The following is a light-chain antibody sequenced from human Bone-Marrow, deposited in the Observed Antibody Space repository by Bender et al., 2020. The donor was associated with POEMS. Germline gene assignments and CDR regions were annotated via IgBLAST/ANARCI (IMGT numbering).Light chain of an antibody. V-gene: IGLV2-23*01. J-gene: IGLJ3*02. CDR1: NSDLGTYNL. CDR2: EDT. Sequence: QSALTQPASVSGSPGQSITISCTGTNSDLGTYNLVSWYQHHPGKAPKLLIYEDTKRPTGVSDRFSGHKSGHAASLTISGLQPEDEADYHCCSYAGGNAWVFGGGTKVTAL. CDR3: CSYAGGNAWV.